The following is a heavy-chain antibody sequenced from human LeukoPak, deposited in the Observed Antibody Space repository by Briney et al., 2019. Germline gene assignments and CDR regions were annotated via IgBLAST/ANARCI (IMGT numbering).Heavy chain of an antibody. CDR2: ISSDGGSA. CDR3: ARDRMPSRDYPNNWFDP. D-gene: IGHD4-17*01. CDR1: GFTFSSYT. J-gene: IGHJ5*02. Sequence: GGSLRLSCAASGFTFSSYTMHWVRQAPGKGLEYVSAISSDGGSAYYANSVKGRFTISRDNSKDTLYLQMGSLRAEDMAVYYCARDRMPSRDYPNNWFDPWGQGTLVTVSS. V-gene: IGHV3-64*01.